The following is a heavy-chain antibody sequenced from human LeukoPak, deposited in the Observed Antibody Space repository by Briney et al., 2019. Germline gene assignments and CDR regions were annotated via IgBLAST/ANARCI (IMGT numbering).Heavy chain of an antibody. CDR1: GYTFTSYH. D-gene: IGHD1-26*01. Sequence: ASVTVSCKASGYTFTSYHIAWVRQAPGRGLEWMGWISAYSGNTNYAQKLQGRVTMTTDTSTSTAYMELRSLRSDDTAVYYCARYGGELLAFDYWGQGTLVTVSS. CDR2: ISAYSGNT. J-gene: IGHJ4*02. CDR3: ARYGGELLAFDY. V-gene: IGHV1-18*04.